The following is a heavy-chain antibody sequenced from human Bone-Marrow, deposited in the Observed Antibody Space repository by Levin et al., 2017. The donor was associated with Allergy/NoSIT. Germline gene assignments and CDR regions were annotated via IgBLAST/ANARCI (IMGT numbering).Heavy chain of an antibody. J-gene: IGHJ4*02. D-gene: IGHD2-2*01. CDR2: ITSDGSVT. Sequence: WASVKVSCAASGYTFSNYYLHWVRQAAGKGLVWVSRITSDGSVTNYADSVKGRFTISRDNAKNTLYLQMNSLSAEDTAVYYCARGGCSSTSCLDYWGQGTLVTVSS. CDR1: GYTFSNYY. CDR3: ARGGCSSTSCLDY. V-gene: IGHV3-74*01.